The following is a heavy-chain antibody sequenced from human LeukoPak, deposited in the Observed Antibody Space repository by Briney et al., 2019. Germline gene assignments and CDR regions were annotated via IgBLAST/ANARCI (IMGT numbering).Heavy chain of an antibody. V-gene: IGHV4-38-2*02. CDR3: ARWSGERRYYFDY. D-gene: IGHD1-1*01. Sequence: PSETLSLTCIVSGYSITSGYYWGWIRQPPGKGLEWIGEINHSGSTNYNPSLKSRVTISVDTSKNQFSLKLSSVTAADTAVYYCARWSGERRYYFDYWGQGTLATVSS. CDR2: INHSGST. CDR1: GYSITSGYY. J-gene: IGHJ4*02.